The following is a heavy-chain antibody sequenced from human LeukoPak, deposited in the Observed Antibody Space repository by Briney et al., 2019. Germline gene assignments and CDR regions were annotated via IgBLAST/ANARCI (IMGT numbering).Heavy chain of an antibody. V-gene: IGHV1-2*02. CDR2: INPNSGGT. J-gene: IGHJ4*02. CDR1: GYTFTSYG. D-gene: IGHD7-27*01. CDR3: ARAPNWAFDY. Sequence: ASVKVSCKASGYTFTSYGISWVRQAPGQGLEWMGWINPNSGGTNYAQKFQGRVTMTRDTSISTAYMELSRLRSDDTAVYYCARAPNWAFDYWGQGTLVTVSS.